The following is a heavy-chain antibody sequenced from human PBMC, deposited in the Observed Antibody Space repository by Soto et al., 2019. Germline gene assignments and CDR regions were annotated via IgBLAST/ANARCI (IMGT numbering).Heavy chain of an antibody. CDR1: GGSISSYY. D-gene: IGHD3-16*01. Sequence: SETLSLTCTVSGGSISSYYWSWIRQPPGKGLEWIGYIYYSGSTNYNPSLKSRVTISVDTSKNQFSLKLSSVTAADTAVYYCARVWGGAFDIRGQGTLVTVSS. CDR2: IYYSGST. CDR3: ARVWGGAFDI. J-gene: IGHJ3*02. V-gene: IGHV4-59*01.